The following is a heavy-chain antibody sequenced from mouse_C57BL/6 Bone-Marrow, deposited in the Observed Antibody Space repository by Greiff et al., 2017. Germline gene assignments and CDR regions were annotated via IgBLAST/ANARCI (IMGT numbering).Heavy chain of an antibody. J-gene: IGHJ1*03. CDR3: ARPNWEWYFDV. CDR1: GFTFTDYY. D-gene: IGHD4-1*01. Sequence: EVKLVESGGGLVQPGGSLSLSCAASGFTFTDYYMSWVRQPPGKALEWLGFIRNKANGYTTEYSASVKGRFTISRDNSQSILYLQMNALRAEDSATYYGARPNWEWYFDVWGTGTTVTVSS. CDR2: IRNKANGYTT. V-gene: IGHV7-3*01.